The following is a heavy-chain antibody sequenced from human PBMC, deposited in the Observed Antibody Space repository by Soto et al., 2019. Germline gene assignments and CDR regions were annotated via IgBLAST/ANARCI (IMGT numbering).Heavy chain of an antibody. D-gene: IGHD3-10*01. CDR2: ISSGSNYT. CDR1: GFTFSSYS. V-gene: IGHV3-21*06. Sequence: EVQLVESGGGLVKPGGSLRLSCVVSGFTFSSYSMNWVRQAPGKGLEWVSAISSGSNYTYYADSVKGRFTISRDNAKNSVYLQMNSLTAEDTALYYCAREFKESQYYYYCMDVWGKGTMVTVSS. CDR3: AREFKESQYYYYCMDV. J-gene: IGHJ6*03.